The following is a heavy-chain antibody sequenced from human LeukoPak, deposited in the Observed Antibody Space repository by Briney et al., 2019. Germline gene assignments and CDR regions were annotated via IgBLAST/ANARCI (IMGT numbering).Heavy chain of an antibody. CDR2: ISSSSSYI. V-gene: IGHV3-21*01. CDR3: ARDGSPRYSSSSHDY. CDR1: EFTFSSYA. J-gene: IGHJ4*02. Sequence: GGSLRLSCAASEFTFSSYAMSWVRQAPGKGLEWVSSISSSSSYIYYADSVKGRFTISRDNAKNSLYLQMNSLRAEDTAVYYCARDGSPRYSSSSHDYWGQGTLVTVSS. D-gene: IGHD6-6*01.